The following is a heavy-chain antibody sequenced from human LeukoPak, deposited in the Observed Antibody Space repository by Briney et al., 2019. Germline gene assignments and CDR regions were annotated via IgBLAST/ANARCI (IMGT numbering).Heavy chain of an antibody. CDR3: ARYPRSNYNFDF. CDR1: GYTFTSYD. Sequence: ASVKVSCKASGYTFTSYDINWVRQATGQGLEWMGWMNPNTNKTGYAQKFQGRVTMTRNTSKSTAYMDLSSLRSEDTAVYYCARYPRSNYNFDFWGQGTLVTVSS. CDR2: MNPNTNKT. D-gene: IGHD5-24*01. V-gene: IGHV1-8*01. J-gene: IGHJ4*02.